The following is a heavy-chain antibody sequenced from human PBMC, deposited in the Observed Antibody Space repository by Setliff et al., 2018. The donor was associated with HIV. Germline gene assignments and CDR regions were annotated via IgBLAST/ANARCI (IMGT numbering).Heavy chain of an antibody. Sequence: SETLSLTCTVSTDSISSYYWSWIRQPPGKGLEWIGYIYTSGSTNYNPALKSRVTISVDTSKNEFSLKLSSVTAADTAVYYCARGAMVRGVIIAWYFDLWGRGTLVTVSS. D-gene: IGHD3-10*01. J-gene: IGHJ2*01. V-gene: IGHV4-59*01. CDR1: TDSISSYY. CDR3: ARGAMVRGVIIAWYFDL. CDR2: IYTSGST.